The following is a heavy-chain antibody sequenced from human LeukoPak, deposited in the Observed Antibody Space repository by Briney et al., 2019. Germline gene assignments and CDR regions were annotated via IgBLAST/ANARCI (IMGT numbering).Heavy chain of an antibody. V-gene: IGHV1-24*01. CDR1: GYTLTELS. CDR2: FDPEDGET. D-gene: IGHD6-6*01. CDR3: AKGSGSGSSWAQYSFYYMDV. Sequence: ASVKVSCKVSGYTLTELSMHWVRQAPGKGLEWMGGFDPEDGETIYAQKFQGRVTMTEDTSTDTAYMELSSLRSEDSAVYYCAKGSGSGSSWAQYSFYYMDVWGKGTTVTVSS. J-gene: IGHJ6*03.